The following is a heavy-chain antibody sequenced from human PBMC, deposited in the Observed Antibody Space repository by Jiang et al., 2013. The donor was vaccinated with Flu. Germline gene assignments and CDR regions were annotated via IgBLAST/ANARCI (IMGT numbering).Heavy chain of an antibody. CDR2: IIPILGIA. J-gene: IGHJ6*04. D-gene: IGHD3-22*01. V-gene: IGHV1-69*04. CDR3: ARDLTEYDSSGYYFYYNGMDV. CDR1: GGTFSSYA. Sequence: GAEVKKPGSSVKVSCKASGGTFSSYAISWVRQAPGQGLEWMGRIIPILGIANYAQKFQGRVTITADKSTSTAYMELSSLRSDDTAVYYCARDLTEYDSSGYYFYYNGMDVWGKGTAVTVSS.